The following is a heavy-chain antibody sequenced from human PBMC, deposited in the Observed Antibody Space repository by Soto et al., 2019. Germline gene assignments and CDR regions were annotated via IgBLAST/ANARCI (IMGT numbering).Heavy chain of an antibody. CDR3: AKVGAWGYDFWSGYYLTGDYYYYGIDV. D-gene: IGHD3-3*01. CDR2: IIGSGGTT. J-gene: IGHJ6*02. CDR1: GFIFRNYV. Sequence: GGSLRLSCTASGFIFRNYVMTWVRQAPGKGLEWVSSIIGSGGTTYYTDSVKGRFTISRDNSKNTVNLQMNSLRAEDTAVYYCAKVGAWGYDFWSGYYLTGDYYYYGIDVWGQGTTVTVSS. V-gene: IGHV3-23*01.